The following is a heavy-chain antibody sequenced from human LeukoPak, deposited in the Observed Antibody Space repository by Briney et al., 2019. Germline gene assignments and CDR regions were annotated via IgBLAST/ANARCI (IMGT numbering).Heavy chain of an antibody. D-gene: IGHD3-10*01. CDR2: ISIYNGKI. Sequence: ASVKVSCKASGYTFTSYAMNWVRQAPGQGLEWMGWISIYNGKINYVQKFQGRVTMTTDTSTSTAYMELSSLRSEDTAVYYCARAHEHYYAGDYWGQGTLVTVSS. J-gene: IGHJ4*02. CDR1: GYTFTSYA. CDR3: ARAHEHYYAGDY. V-gene: IGHV1-18*01.